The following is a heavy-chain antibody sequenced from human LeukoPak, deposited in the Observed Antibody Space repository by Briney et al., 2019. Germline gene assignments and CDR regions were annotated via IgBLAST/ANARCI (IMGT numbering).Heavy chain of an antibody. CDR1: GFSFSSYE. CDR2: ISGSGTTI. J-gene: IGHJ5*02. CDR3: AREGLIAANPYNWFDP. V-gene: IGHV3-48*03. Sequence: GGSLRLSCAASGFSFSSYEMNWVRQAPGKGLEWVSYISGSGTTIYYADSVKGRFTISRDNAKNSLYLQMNSLRAEDTAVYYCAREGLIAANPYNWFDPWGQGTLVTVSS. D-gene: IGHD6-13*01.